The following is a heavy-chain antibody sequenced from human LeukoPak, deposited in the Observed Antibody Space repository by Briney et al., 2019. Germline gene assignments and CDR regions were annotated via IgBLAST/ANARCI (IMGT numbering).Heavy chain of an antibody. CDR2: ITSSSSYI. J-gene: IGHJ4*02. CDR3: ARDGDILTGHYRYYFDY. D-gene: IGHD3-9*01. Sequence: PGGSLRLSCAASGFTFSSYSVNWVRQAPGKGLEWVSSITSSSSYIYYADSVKGRFTISRDNAGKSLDLTMNSLRAEDTAVYYCARDGDILTGHYRYYFDYWGQGTLVTVSS. CDR1: GFTFSSYS. V-gene: IGHV3-21*01.